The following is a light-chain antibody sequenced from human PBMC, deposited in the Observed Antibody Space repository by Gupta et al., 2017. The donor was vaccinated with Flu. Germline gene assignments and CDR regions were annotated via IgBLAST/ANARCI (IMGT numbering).Light chain of an antibody. CDR1: SSTIGSNT. CDR3: ASWDGSLDDYV. V-gene: IGLV1-44*01. CDR2: SDT. J-gene: IGLJ1*01. Sequence: SASGTPGQRVTVSCSGSSSTIGSNTVNWYQQLPGTAPKLLIYSDTERPLGIPDRFSGSKSGTSASLAISGLQSEDEGVYFCASWDGSLDDYVFGTGTTV.